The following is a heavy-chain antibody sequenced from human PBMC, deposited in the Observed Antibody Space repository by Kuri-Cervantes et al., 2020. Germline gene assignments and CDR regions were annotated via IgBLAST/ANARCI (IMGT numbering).Heavy chain of an antibody. J-gene: IGHJ6*03. V-gene: IGHV1-3*01. Sequence: ASVKVSCKASGYTFTSYAMHWVRQAPGQRLEWMGWINAGKGNTKYSQKFQGRVTITRDTSASTAYMELSSLRSEDTAVYYCARGARFLEWLSYYYMDVWGKGTTVTVSS. CDR2: INAGKGNT. CDR3: ARGARFLEWLSYYYMDV. D-gene: IGHD3-3*01. CDR1: GYTFTSYA.